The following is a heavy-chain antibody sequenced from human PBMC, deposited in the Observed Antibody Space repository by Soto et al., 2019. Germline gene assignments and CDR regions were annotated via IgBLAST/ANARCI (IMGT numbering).Heavy chain of an antibody. V-gene: IGHV3-33*01. Sequence: HPGGSLRLSCAASGFTFSTYGMHCVRQAPGKGLEWVALVWFDGSDKYSSDSVKGRFTISRDNSKNTLYLQMNSLRAEDTAVYYCARLYCSASSCYSVGGFDIWGQGTMVTVSS. CDR3: ARLYCSASSCYSVGGFDI. J-gene: IGHJ3*02. D-gene: IGHD2-15*01. CDR1: GFTFSTYG. CDR2: VWFDGSDK.